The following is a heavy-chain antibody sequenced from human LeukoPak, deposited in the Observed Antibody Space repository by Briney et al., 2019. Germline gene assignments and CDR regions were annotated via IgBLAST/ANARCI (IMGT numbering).Heavy chain of an antibody. CDR1: GFTFSSYS. Sequence: GGSLRLSCAASGFTFSSYSMNWVRQAPGKGLEWVSYISSSSSTIYYADSVKGRFTISRDNSKNTLYLQMNSLRAEDTAVYYCAKGPLYYDFWSGYYPYYFDYWGQGTLVTVSS. J-gene: IGHJ4*02. D-gene: IGHD3-3*01. CDR2: ISSSSSTI. V-gene: IGHV3-48*01. CDR3: AKGPLYYDFWSGYYPYYFDY.